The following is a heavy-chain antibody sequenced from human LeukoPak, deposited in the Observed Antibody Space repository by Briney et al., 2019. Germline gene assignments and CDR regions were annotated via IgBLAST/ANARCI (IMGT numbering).Heavy chain of an antibody. J-gene: IGHJ4*02. V-gene: IGHV3-23*01. CDR3: ARYCSGVSCYSGMVF. D-gene: IGHD2-15*01. Sequence: GGSLRLSCAASGFSFSSYFMTWVRQAPGKGLEWVSFISGSGDNTYYADSLKGRITISRDNSKNTLYLQMNSLRAEDTAVYYCARYCSGVSCYSGMVFWGQTTLVTVSS. CDR1: GFSFSSYF. CDR2: ISGSGDNT.